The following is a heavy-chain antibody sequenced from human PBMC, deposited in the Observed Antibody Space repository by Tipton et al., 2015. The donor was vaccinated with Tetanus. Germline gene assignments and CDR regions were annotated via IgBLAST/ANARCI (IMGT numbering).Heavy chain of an antibody. Sequence: LRLSCSVSGDSIRSEDYYWGWIRQSPGKGLEWLGYIYYSGSTYNNPSLKSRVSISLDASKNQFSLSLNSVTAAGSATYYCARLTCSSPSCYYYYYYYVDVWGTGTAVAVSS. V-gene: IGHV4-30-4*01. CDR1: GDSIRSEDYY. D-gene: IGHD2-2*01. J-gene: IGHJ6*03. CDR3: ARLTCSSPSCYYYYYYYVDV. CDR2: IYYSGST.